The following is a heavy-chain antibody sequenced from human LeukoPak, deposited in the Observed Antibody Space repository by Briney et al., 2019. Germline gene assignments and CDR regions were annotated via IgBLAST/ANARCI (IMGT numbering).Heavy chain of an antibody. D-gene: IGHD5-24*01. Sequence: ASVKVSCKVSGYTLTELSMHWVRQAPGKGLEWMGGFDPEDGETIYAQKFQGRVTMTEDTSTDTAHMELSSLRSEDTAVYYCATDLMDTGGYKTFDYWGQGTLVTVSS. CDR3: ATDLMDTGGYKTFDY. J-gene: IGHJ4*02. CDR2: FDPEDGET. V-gene: IGHV1-24*01. CDR1: GYTLTELS.